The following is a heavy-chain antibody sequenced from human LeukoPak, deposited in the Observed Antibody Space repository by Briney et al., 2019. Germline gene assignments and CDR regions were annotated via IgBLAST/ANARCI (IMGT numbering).Heavy chain of an antibody. D-gene: IGHD4-17*01. CDR3: VRDHGDSSFDY. V-gene: IGHV3-72*01. CDR2: TRNKNNRYST. CDR1: GFTISDHY. Sequence: GGSLRLSCAVSGFTISDHYMDWVRQAPGKGLEWVGRTRNKNNRYSTEYAASVKGRFTISRDDSKNSMYLQMNNLKTEDTAVYYCVRDHGDSSFDYWGQGTLVTASS. J-gene: IGHJ4*02.